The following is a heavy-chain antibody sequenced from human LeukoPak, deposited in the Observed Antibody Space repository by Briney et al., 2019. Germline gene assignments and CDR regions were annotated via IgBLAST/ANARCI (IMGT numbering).Heavy chain of an antibody. D-gene: IGHD6-19*01. CDR3: ARMVRGWYNYFDY. Sequence: SETLSLTCTVSGGSISSYYWSWIRQPPGKGLEWIGYIYYSGSTNYNPSLKSRVTISVDTSKNQFSLKLSSVTAADTAVYYCARMVRGWYNYFDYRGQGTLVTVSS. J-gene: IGHJ4*02. CDR1: GGSISSYY. CDR2: IYYSGST. V-gene: IGHV4-59*01.